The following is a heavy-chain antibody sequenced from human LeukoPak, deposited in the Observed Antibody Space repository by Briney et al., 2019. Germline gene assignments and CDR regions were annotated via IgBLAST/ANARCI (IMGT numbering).Heavy chain of an antibody. V-gene: IGHV4-59*01. CDR3: ARDYSNYAPRSYYYYMDV. Sequence: KPSETLSLTCTVSGGSISSYYWSWIRQPPGKGLEWIGYIYYSGSTNYNPSLKSRVTISVDTSKNQFSLKLSSVTAADTAVYYCARDYSNYAPRSYYYYMDVWGKGTTVTVSS. J-gene: IGHJ6*03. CDR2: IYYSGST. D-gene: IGHD4-11*01. CDR1: GGSISSYY.